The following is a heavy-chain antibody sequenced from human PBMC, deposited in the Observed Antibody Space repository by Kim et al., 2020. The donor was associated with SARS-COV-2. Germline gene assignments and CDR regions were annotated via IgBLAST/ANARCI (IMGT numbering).Heavy chain of an antibody. CDR2: IYYSGST. J-gene: IGHJ3*02. V-gene: IGHV4-39*01. CDR1: GGSISSSSYY. Sequence: SETLSLTCTVSGGSISSSSYYWGWIRQPPGKGLEWIGSIYYSGSTYYNPSLKSRVTISVDTSKNQFSLKLSSVTAADTAVYYCARSPVQLERGAFDIWG. D-gene: IGHD1-1*01. CDR3: ARSPVQLERGAFDI.